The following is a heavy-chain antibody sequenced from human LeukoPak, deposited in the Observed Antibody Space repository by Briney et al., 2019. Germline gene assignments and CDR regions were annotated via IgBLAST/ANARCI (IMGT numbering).Heavy chain of an antibody. J-gene: IGHJ4*02. CDR1: GFTFSNGW. D-gene: IGHD3-22*01. CDR2: IKKKTDGGTT. Sequence: GGSLSLSCKTSGFTFSNGWMSWVRQAPGKGLEWVGRIKKKTDGGTTDYATPVKGRFTISRDDSKNTLYLQMNSLTTEDTAIYYCTTEYYYDGPGIFDYWGQGTLVTVSS. V-gene: IGHV3-15*01. CDR3: TTEYYYDGPGIFDY.